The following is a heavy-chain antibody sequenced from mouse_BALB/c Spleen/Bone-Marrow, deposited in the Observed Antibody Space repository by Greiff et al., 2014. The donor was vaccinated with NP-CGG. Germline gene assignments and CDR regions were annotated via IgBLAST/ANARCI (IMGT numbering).Heavy chain of an antibody. J-gene: IGHJ4*01. V-gene: IGHV1-69*02. Sequence: VQLQQSGAELVRPGASVKLSCKASGYAFTSYWISWAKQRPGQGLEWIGNIYPSDSYTNYNQKFKDKATLTVDKSSSTAYMQLSSPTSEDSAVYYCTRPGYFYGSGPYAMDYWGQGTSVTVSS. CDR2: IYPSDSYT. D-gene: IGHD1-1*01. CDR1: GYAFTSYW. CDR3: TRPGYFYGSGPYAMDY.